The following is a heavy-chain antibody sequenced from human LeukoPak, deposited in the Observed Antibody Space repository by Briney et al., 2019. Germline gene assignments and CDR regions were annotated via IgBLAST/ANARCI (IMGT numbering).Heavy chain of an antibody. CDR1: GGSISSSIYY. CDR2: IYYSGST. Sequence: ASETLSLTCTVSGGSISSSIYYWGWIRQPPGKGLEWIGSIYYSGSTYYNPSLKSRVTMSVDTSKNQFSLKLSSVTAADTAVYYCARGSSLRDADAFDIWGQGTMVTVSS. J-gene: IGHJ3*02. V-gene: IGHV4-39*01. CDR3: ARGSSLRDADAFDI. D-gene: IGHD6-6*01.